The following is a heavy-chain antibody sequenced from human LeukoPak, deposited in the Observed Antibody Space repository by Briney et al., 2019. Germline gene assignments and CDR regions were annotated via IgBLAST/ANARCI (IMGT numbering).Heavy chain of an antibody. J-gene: IGHJ4*02. CDR1: GGTFSNYS. CDR2: IIPIFCTA. V-gene: IGHV1-69*13. D-gene: IGHD6-13*01. Sequence: WASVNVSCKPSGGTFSNYSISGVRQAPAQGREWMGGIIPIFCTANHAQKFQGRVTITAEESTSTAYMELSSLRSEDRAVYYCVRDLIAAAGNFDYWGQGTLVTVSS. CDR3: VRDLIAAAGNFDY.